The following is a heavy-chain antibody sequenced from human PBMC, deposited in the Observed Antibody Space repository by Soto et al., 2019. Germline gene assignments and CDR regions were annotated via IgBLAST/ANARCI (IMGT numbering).Heavy chain of an antibody. CDR1: GGTFSSYA. Sequence: SVKVSCTASGGTFSSYAISWVRQAPGQGLEWMGGIIPIFGTANYAQKFQGRVTITADESTSTAYIEPSSLRSEDTAVYYCARVLKGYYDSSGYAFDIWGQGTMVTVSS. J-gene: IGHJ3*02. CDR3: ARVLKGYYDSSGYAFDI. CDR2: IIPIFGTA. D-gene: IGHD3-22*01. V-gene: IGHV1-69*13.